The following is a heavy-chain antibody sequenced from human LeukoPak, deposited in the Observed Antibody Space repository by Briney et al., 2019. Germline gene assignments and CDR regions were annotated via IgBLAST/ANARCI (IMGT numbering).Heavy chain of an antibody. CDR2: MNPNSDNT. Sequence: ASVKVSCKASGYTFTSYDVNWVRQAAGQGLEWMGWMNPNSDNTGYAQKFQGRVTITRNTSISTAYMELSSLRSEDTAVYYCARVPMSPYSTGDYYYMDVWGKGTTVTVSS. D-gene: IGHD6-25*01. J-gene: IGHJ6*03. CDR1: GYTFTSYD. V-gene: IGHV1-8*03. CDR3: ARVPMSPYSTGDYYYMDV.